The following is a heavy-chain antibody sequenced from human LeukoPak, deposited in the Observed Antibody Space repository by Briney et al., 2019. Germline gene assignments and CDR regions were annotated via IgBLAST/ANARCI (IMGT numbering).Heavy chain of an antibody. CDR3: ARADCSGGSCYSLFGY. Sequence: GGSLRLSCAASGFTFSSYSMNWVRQAPGKGLEWVSSISSSSSYIYYADSVKGRFTISRDNAKNSLYLQMDSLRAEDTAVYYGARADCSGGSCYSLFGYWGQGTLVTVSS. CDR1: GFTFSSYS. CDR2: ISSSSSYI. D-gene: IGHD2-15*01. J-gene: IGHJ4*02. V-gene: IGHV3-21*01.